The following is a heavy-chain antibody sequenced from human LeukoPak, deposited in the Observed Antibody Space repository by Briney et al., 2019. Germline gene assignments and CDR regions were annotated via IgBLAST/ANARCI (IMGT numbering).Heavy chain of an antibody. CDR3: GRGPYTHYDSSGDYYNWFDP. V-gene: IGHV1-8*01. D-gene: IGHD3-22*01. J-gene: IGHJ5*02. CDR2: MNPNSGNT. CDR1: GYTFTSYD. Sequence: ASVKVSCKASGYTFTSYDINWVRQATGQGLEWMGWMNPNSGNTGYAQKLQGRVTMTRNTSISTAYMELSSLRSEDTAVYYCGRGPYTHYDSSGDYYNWFDPWGQGTLVTVSS.